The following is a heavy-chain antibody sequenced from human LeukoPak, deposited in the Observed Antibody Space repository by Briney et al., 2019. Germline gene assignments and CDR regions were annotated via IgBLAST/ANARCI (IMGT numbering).Heavy chain of an antibody. CDR3: ARHFNGGYYFDY. J-gene: IGHJ4*02. D-gene: IGHD2-8*01. CDR1: GGTFSSYA. V-gene: IGHV1-69*05. CDR2: IIPIFGTA. Sequence: SVKVSCKASGGTFSSYAISWVRQAPGQGLEWMGGIIPIFGTANYAQKFQGRVTITTDESTSTAYMELSSLRSEDTAVYYCARHFNGGYYFDYWGQGTLVTVSS.